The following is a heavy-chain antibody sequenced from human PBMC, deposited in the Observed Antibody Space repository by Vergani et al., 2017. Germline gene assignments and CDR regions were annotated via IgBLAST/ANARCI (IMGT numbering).Heavy chain of an antibody. CDR2: ISSSSSYT. D-gene: IGHD1-26*01. CDR1: GFTFSDYY. V-gene: IGHV3-11*05. CDR3: ARGIVVGATPSSKIFDY. Sequence: QVQLVESGGGLVKPGGSLRLSCAASGFTFSDYYMSWIRQAPGKGLEWVSYISSSSSYTNYADSVKGRFTISRDNAKNSLYLQMNSLRAEDTAVYYCARGIVVGATPSSKIFDYWGQGTLVTVSS. J-gene: IGHJ4*02.